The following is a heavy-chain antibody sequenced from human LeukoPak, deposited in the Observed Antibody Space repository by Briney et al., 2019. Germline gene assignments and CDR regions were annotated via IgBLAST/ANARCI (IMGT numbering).Heavy chain of an antibody. D-gene: IGHD3-10*01. Sequence: ASVKVSCKASGYIFTVHNMHWVRQASGQGLEWMGIINPSGGSTSYAQKFQGRVTMTRDMSTSTVYMELSSLRSEDTAVYYCAGRAARGDGLYYWGQGTLVTVSS. J-gene: IGHJ4*02. CDR1: GYIFTVHN. CDR3: AGRAARGDGLYY. CDR2: INPSGGST. V-gene: IGHV1-46*01.